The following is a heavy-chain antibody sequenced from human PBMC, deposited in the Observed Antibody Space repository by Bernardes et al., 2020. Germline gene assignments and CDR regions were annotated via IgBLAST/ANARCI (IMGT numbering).Heavy chain of an antibody. J-gene: IGHJ6*04. CDR2: MNPNSGNT. CDR1: GYTFTSYD. D-gene: IGHD6-13*01. CDR3: ATSSSPTYYYYYGMDV. Sequence: SVKVSCKASGYTFTSYDINWVRQATGQGLEWMGWMNPNSGNTGYAQKFQGRVTMTRNTSISTTYMELSSLRSEDTAVYYCATSSSPTYYYYYGMDVWGKGTTVTVSS. V-gene: IGHV1-8*01.